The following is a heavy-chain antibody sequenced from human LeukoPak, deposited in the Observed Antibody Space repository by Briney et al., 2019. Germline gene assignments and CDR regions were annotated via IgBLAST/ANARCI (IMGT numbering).Heavy chain of an antibody. CDR3: ARVLSGWYQSGDAFDI. J-gene: IGHJ3*02. CDR2: INPNSGGT. D-gene: IGHD6-19*01. Sequence: ASVKVSCKASGYTFTVYYMHWARQAPGQGLEWMGWINPNSGGTNYAQKFQGRVTMTRDTSISTAYMELSRLRSDDTAVYYCARVLSGWYQSGDAFDIWGQGTMVTVSS. V-gene: IGHV1-2*02. CDR1: GYTFTVYY.